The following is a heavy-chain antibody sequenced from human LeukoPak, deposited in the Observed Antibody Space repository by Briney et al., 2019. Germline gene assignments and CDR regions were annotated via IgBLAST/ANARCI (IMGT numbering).Heavy chain of an antibody. CDR2: VSSSSSYI. Sequence: GGSLRLSCAASGFTFSSYSMNWVRQAPGKGLEWVSSVSSSSSYIYYADSVEGRFTISRDNAKNSLYLQMNSLRAEDTAVYYCARDSGAAADYWGQGTLVTVSS. V-gene: IGHV3-21*01. CDR1: GFTFSSYS. CDR3: ARDSGAAADY. J-gene: IGHJ4*02. D-gene: IGHD6-13*01.